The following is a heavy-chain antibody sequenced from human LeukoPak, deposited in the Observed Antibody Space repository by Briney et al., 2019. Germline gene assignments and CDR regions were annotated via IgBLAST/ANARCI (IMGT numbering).Heavy chain of an antibody. CDR3: AKSADWSSSCDCPLGYYYYGMVV. J-gene: IGHJ6*02. D-gene: IGHD6-13*01. Sequence: GGSLRLSCAASGFTFSSYAMSWVRQAPGKGLEWVSAISGSGGSTYYADSVKGRFTISRDNSKNTLSLQMNSLRAEDTAVYYCAKSADWSSSCDCPLGYYYYGMVVWGQGTMVTVSS. V-gene: IGHV3-23*01. CDR2: ISGSGGST. CDR1: GFTFSSYA.